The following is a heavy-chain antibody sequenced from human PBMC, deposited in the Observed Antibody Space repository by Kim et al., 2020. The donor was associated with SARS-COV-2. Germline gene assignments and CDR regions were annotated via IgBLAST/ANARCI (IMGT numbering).Heavy chain of an antibody. CDR3: ARDSITIFGVVTRFDY. CDR2: INHSGST. CDR1: GGSFSGYY. Sequence: SETLSLTCAVYGGSFSGYYWSWIRQPPGKGLEWIGEINHSGSTNYNPSLKSRVTISVDTSKNQFSLKLSSVTAADTAVYYCARDSITIFGVVTRFDYWG. J-gene: IGHJ4*01. D-gene: IGHD3-3*01. V-gene: IGHV4-34*01.